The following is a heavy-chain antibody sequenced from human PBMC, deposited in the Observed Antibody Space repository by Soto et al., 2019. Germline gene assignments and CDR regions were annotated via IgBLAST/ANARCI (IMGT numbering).Heavy chain of an antibody. D-gene: IGHD5-18*01. J-gene: IGHJ6*02. CDR3: ARDNGGDMVTRYYYYGMDV. CDR1: GYTFTSYY. V-gene: IGHV1-46*01. CDR2: INPSGGST. Sequence: ASVKVSCKASGYTFTSYYMHWVRQAPGQGLEWMGIINPSGGSTSYAQKFQGRVTMTRDTSTSTVYMELSSLRSEDTAVYYCARDNGGDMVTRYYYYGMDVWGQGTTVTVSS.